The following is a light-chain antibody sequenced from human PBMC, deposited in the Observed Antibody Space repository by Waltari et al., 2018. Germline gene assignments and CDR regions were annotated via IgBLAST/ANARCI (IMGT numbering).Light chain of an antibody. Sequence: DIVMTQSPDSLAVSLGARATINCKASQSVLYSSNNKNYLAWYQQKPGQPPKLLIYWASTRESGVPDRFSGSGSGTDFTLTISSLQAEDVAVCYCQQYYTTPLTFGPGTKVDIK. V-gene: IGKV4-1*01. J-gene: IGKJ3*01. CDR3: QQYYTTPLT. CDR2: WAS. CDR1: QSVLYSSNNKNY.